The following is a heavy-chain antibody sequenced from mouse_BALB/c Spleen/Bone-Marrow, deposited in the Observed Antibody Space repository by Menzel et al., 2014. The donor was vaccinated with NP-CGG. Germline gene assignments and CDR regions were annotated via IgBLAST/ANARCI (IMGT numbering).Heavy chain of an antibody. Sequence: EVKLMESGGGLVQPGGSLKLSCAASGFPFSSYGMSWARQTPDKRLELVATINSNGGSTYYPDSVKGRFTISRDNAKNPLYLQMSSLKSEDSAMFYCARDRTYYYGMDYWGQGTSVTVSS. J-gene: IGHJ4*01. V-gene: IGHV5-6-3*01. CDR1: GFPFSSYG. CDR3: ARDRTYYYGMDY. CDR2: INSNGGST.